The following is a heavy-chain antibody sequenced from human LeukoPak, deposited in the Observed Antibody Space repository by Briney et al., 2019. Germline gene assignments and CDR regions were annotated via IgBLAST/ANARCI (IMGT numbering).Heavy chain of an antibody. CDR1: GFTFSSYW. CDR3: AKDHRWGTFDY. J-gene: IGHJ4*02. V-gene: IGHV3-30*18. D-gene: IGHD3-16*01. CDR2: ISHDGGNT. Sequence: GGSLRLSCAASGFTFSSYWMSWVRQAPGKGLEWVAVISHDGGNTYYADSVKGRFTISRDNSKKTLYLQMNSLRPEDTAVYYCAKDHRWGTFDYWGQGTLVTVSS.